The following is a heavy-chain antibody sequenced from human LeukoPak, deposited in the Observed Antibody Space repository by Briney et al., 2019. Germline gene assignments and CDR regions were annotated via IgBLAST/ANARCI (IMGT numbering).Heavy chain of an antibody. D-gene: IGHD4-17*01. CDR1: GGTFSSYA. Sequence: SVKVSCKASGGTFSSYAISWLRQAPGQGLEWMGRIIPIFGTANYAQKFQGRVTITTDESTSTAYMELSSLRSEDTAVYYCARYGDFGFDYWGQGTLVTVSS. CDR2: IIPIFGTA. J-gene: IGHJ4*02. CDR3: ARYGDFGFDY. V-gene: IGHV1-69*05.